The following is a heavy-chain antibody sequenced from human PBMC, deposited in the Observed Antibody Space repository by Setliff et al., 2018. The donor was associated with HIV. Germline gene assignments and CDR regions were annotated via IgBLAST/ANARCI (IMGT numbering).Heavy chain of an antibody. CDR3: ARSKKRGDYYYYYYYMDV. J-gene: IGHJ6*03. D-gene: IGHD3-16*01. CDR2: IYTSGST. V-gene: IGHV4-61*10. Sequence: SETLSLTCSVSGVSISSSNYFWTWIRQPAGKGLEWIGHIYTSGSTNYNPSLKYNPSLKSRVTISVDTSKNQFSLKLSSVTAADTAVYYCARSKKRGDYYYYYYYMDVWGKGTTVTVSS. CDR1: GVSISSSNYF.